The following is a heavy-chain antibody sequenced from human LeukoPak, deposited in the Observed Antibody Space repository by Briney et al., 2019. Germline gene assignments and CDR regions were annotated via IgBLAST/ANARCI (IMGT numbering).Heavy chain of an antibody. D-gene: IGHD3-22*01. CDR3: ARQEGLGSGYYL. V-gene: IGHV4-38-2*01. CDR1: GYSISSGYY. CDR2: IYHSGST. Sequence: SETMSLTCAVSGYSISSGYYWGWIRQPPGKGLEWIGSIYHSGSTYYNPSLKSRVTISVDTSKNQFSLKLSSVTAADTAVYYCARQEGLGSGYYLWGQGTLVTVSS. J-gene: IGHJ4*02.